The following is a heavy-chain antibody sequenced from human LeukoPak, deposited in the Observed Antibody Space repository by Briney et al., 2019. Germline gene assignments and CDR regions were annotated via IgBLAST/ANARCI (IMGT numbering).Heavy chain of an antibody. J-gene: IGHJ3*02. Sequence: SETLSLTCAVSGYSISSGYYWGWIRQPPGKGLEWIGSIYHSGSTYYNPSLKSRVTISVDTSKNQFSLKLSSVTAAGTAVYYCARQTGYCSSTSCYTKNDAFDIWGQGTMVTVSS. CDR3: ARQTGYCSSTSCYTKNDAFDI. CDR1: GYSISSGYY. D-gene: IGHD2-2*02. CDR2: IYHSGST. V-gene: IGHV4-38-2*01.